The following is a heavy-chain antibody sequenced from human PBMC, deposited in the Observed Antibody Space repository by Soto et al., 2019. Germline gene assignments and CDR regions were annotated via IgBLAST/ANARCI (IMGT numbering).Heavy chain of an antibody. CDR3: ARVGSIAAAGTPDY. Sequence: GGSLRLSCAASGFTFSDYYMSWFRQAPGKGLEWVSYISGSGSTIHDADSVKGRFTISRDSAKNSLYLQMNSLRAEDTAVYYCARVGSIAAAGTPDYWGQGTLVTVSS. CDR2: ISGSGSTI. J-gene: IGHJ4*02. CDR1: GFTFSDYY. D-gene: IGHD6-13*01. V-gene: IGHV3-11*01.